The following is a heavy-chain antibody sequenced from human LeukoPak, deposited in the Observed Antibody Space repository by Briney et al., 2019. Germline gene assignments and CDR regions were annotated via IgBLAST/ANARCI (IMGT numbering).Heavy chain of an antibody. D-gene: IGHD5-12*01. CDR2: ISSSSSYI. V-gene: IGHV3-21*01. Sequence: GGSLRLSCAASGFTFSSYSMNWVRQAPGKGLEWVSSISSSSSYIYYADSVEGRFTISRDNAKNSLYLQMNSLRAEDTAVYYCARQGSGYDFDYWGQGTLVTVSS. J-gene: IGHJ4*02. CDR3: ARQGSGYDFDY. CDR1: GFTFSSYS.